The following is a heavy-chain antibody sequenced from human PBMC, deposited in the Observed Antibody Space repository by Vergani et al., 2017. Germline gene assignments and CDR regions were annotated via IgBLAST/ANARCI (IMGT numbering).Heavy chain of an antibody. V-gene: IGHV1-46*01. CDR3: ASCQTPEWPHAFDI. CDR1: GYTFTSYG. Sequence: QVQLVQSGAEVKKPGASVKVSCKASGYTFTSYGISWVRQAPGQGLEWMGIINPSGGSTSYAQKFQGRVTMTRDTSTSTVYMELSSLRSEDTAVYYCASCQTPEWPHAFDIWGQGTMVTVSS. J-gene: IGHJ3*02. D-gene: IGHD3-3*01. CDR2: INPSGGST.